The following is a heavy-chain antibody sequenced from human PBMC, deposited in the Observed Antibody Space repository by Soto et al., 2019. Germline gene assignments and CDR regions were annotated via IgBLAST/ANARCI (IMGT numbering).Heavy chain of an antibody. J-gene: IGHJ5*02. V-gene: IGHV4-61*01. CDR2: ISYTGDT. CDR1: GDSVSSDRYF. CDR3: ARIVVGATVDL. D-gene: IGHD1-26*01. Sequence: TLSLTCSVSGDSVSSDRYFWTWIRQPPGKGLEWIAYISYTGDTNYNPSLKSRVTISVDTSRNQFSLTLTSVTAADTAVYFCARIVVGATVDLWGQGSLVTVSS.